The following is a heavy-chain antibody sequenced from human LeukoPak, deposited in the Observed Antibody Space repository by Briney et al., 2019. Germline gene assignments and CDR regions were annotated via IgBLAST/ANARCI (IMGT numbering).Heavy chain of an antibody. CDR2: IKQDGSEK. CDR1: GFTFSSYW. CDR3: ARKGYSSSWYCDY. V-gene: IGHV3-7*01. J-gene: IGHJ4*02. Sequence: GGSLRLSCAASGFTFSSYWMSWVRQAPGKGLEWVANIKQDGSEKYYVDSVKGRFTISRDNAKNSLYLQMNSLRAEDTAVYYCARKGYSSSWYCDYWGQGTLVTVSS. D-gene: IGHD6-13*01.